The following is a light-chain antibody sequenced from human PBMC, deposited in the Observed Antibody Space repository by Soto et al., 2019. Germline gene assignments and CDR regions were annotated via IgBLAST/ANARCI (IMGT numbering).Light chain of an antibody. Sequence: QSVLTQPPSASGTPGQRVTISCSGSSSNIGSNTVNWYQQLPGTAPKLLIYSNNHRPSGVPDRFSGSKSGTSASLAISGLQSEDEADYYCAAWDDSLNGHIFGGGTKVTVL. J-gene: IGLJ2*01. CDR1: SSNIGSNT. CDR2: SNN. V-gene: IGLV1-44*01. CDR3: AAWDDSLNGHI.